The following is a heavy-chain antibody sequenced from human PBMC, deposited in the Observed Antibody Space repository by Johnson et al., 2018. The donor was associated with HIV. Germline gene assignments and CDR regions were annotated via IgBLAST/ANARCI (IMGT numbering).Heavy chain of an antibody. D-gene: IGHD1-26*01. Sequence: QMLLVESGGGWIQPGGSLRLSCAASRFTFSGYAMSWIRQAPGKGLEWVAVIWYDGSNKYYADSVKGRFTISRDNAKNSLHLQMKSLRAEDTALYYCARAYSYGALDIWGQGTMVTVSS. CDR1: RFTFSGYA. CDR2: IWYDGSNK. V-gene: IGHV3-33*08. CDR3: ARAYSYGALDI. J-gene: IGHJ3*02.